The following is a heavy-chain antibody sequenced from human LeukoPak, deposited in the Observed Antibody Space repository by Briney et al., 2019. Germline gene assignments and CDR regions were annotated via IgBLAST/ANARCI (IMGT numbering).Heavy chain of an antibody. D-gene: IGHD3-10*01. J-gene: IGHJ4*02. CDR2: ITPIFGAA. CDR3: ARSITMVRGVISPAPGY. Sequence: ASVKVSCKASGGTFSSHGISWVRQAPGQGLEWMGGITPIFGAANYPQKFQGRVTITTDETTSTAYMELRSLRSDDTAVYYCARSITMVRGVISPAPGYWGQGTLVTVSS. V-gene: IGHV1-69*05. CDR1: GGTFSSHG.